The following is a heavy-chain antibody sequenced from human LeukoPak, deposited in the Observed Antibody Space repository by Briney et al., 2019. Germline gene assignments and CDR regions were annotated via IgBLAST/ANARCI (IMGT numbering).Heavy chain of an antibody. V-gene: IGHV4-59*01. CDR2: IYYSGST. CDR1: GGSISSYY. J-gene: IGHJ4*02. D-gene: IGHD6-13*01. Sequence: SETLSLTCTVSGGSISSYYWSWIRQPPGKGLEWIGHIYYSGSTNYNPSLKSRVTISVDTSKNQFSLKLSSATAADTAVYYCARARYSSSWACDYWGQGTLVTVSS. CDR3: ARARYSSSWACDY.